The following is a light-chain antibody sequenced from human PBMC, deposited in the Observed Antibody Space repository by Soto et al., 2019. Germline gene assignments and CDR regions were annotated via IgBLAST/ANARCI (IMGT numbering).Light chain of an antibody. CDR3: QSYDSSLSGWV. CDR1: SSNIGAGSN. CDR2: ANT. V-gene: IGLV1-40*01. J-gene: IGLJ3*02. Sequence: QLVLTQPPSVSGAPGQRVAISCTGSSSNIGAGSNVHWYQQLPGTAPKLLIYANTLRPSGVPDRFSGSKSGTSASLAITGLQAEDEADYYCQSYDSSLSGWVFGGGTQLTVL.